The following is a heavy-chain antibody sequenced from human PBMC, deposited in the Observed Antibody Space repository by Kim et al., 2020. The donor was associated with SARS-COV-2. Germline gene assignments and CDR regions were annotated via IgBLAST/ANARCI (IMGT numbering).Heavy chain of an antibody. V-gene: IGHV3-21*01. CDR3: ASPGGTTGTTRYYYGMDV. D-gene: IGHD1-1*01. Sequence: GGSLRLSCAASGFTFSSYSMNWVRQAPGKGLEWVSSISSSSSYIYYADSVKGRFTISRDNAKNSLYLQMNSLRAEDTAVYYCASPGGTTGTTRYYYGMDVRGQGTTVTVSS. CDR1: GFTFSSYS. CDR2: ISSSSSYI. J-gene: IGHJ6*02.